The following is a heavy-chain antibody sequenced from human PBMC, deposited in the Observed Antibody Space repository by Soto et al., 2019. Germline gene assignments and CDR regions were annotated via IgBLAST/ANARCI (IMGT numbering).Heavy chain of an antibody. Sequence: PVGSLRLSCAASGFTFSSYAVHWLRQAPGKGLEWVALISYDGSNTYYADSVKGRFTISRDNSKNTLYLQMNSLRAEDTAVYYCARPDRGQLIRAEYFQHWGQGTLVTVSS. CDR3: ARPDRGQLIRAEYFQH. J-gene: IGHJ1*01. CDR2: ISYDGSNT. CDR1: GFTFSSYA. V-gene: IGHV3-30*04. D-gene: IGHD6-13*01.